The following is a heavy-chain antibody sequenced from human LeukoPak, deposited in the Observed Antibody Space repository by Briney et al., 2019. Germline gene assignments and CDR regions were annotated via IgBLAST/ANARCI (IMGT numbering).Heavy chain of an antibody. Sequence: PGGSLRLSCAASEFTFSSYAMSWVRQAPGKGLEWVSAISGSGGSTYYADSVKGRFTISRDNSKNTLYLQMNSLRAEDTAVYYCAKDPRSPYGMDVWGQGTTVTVSS. CDR2: ISGSGGST. CDR1: EFTFSSYA. D-gene: IGHD2-15*01. J-gene: IGHJ6*02. CDR3: AKDPRSPYGMDV. V-gene: IGHV3-23*01.